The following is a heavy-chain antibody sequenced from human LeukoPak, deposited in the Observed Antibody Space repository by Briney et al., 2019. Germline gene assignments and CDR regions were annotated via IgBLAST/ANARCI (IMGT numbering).Heavy chain of an antibody. J-gene: IGHJ4*02. CDR2: MNPNSGNT. CDR1: GYTSTSYD. V-gene: IGHV1-8*01. D-gene: IGHD2-15*01. CDR3: VRFSYSDFDY. Sequence: RRASVKVSCKASGYTSTSYDINWVRQATGQGLEWMGWMNPNSGNTGYAQKLQGRVTMTRDTSISIAYMELSSLRSEDTAVYYCVRFSYSDFDYWGQGTLVTVSS.